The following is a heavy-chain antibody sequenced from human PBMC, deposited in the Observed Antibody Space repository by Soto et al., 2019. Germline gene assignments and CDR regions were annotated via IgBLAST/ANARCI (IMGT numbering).Heavy chain of an antibody. J-gene: IGHJ4*02. CDR3: ARARADRERSYAFWGGSFDS. D-gene: IGHD3-3*01. Sequence: QVQLVQSGAEVKKPGSSVKVSCKASGGAFSSFDISWVRQAPGLGLQWMGGSIPVLGTTSYAQKFEGRITVTADESTRTAHMEPYSLRPDATAIYYCARARADRERSYAFWGGSFDSWGQGTLVTLSS. CDR1: GGAFSSFD. CDR2: SIPVLGTT. V-gene: IGHV1-69*01.